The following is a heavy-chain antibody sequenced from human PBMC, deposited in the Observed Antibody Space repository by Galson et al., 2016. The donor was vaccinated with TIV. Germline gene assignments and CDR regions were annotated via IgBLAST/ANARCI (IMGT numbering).Heavy chain of an antibody. V-gene: IGHV3-15*01. Sequence: CAASGLTFSNTWMSWVRQAPGKGLEWVGHIRSFFDGGTTEYAAPVKGRFTISRDDAQRTMYLQMNGLKTEDTAVYYCTAANWGFFWADYWGHGTLVTVSS. CDR1: GLTFSNTW. J-gene: IGHJ4*01. D-gene: IGHD7-27*01. CDR3: TAANWGFFWADY. CDR2: IRSFFDGGTT.